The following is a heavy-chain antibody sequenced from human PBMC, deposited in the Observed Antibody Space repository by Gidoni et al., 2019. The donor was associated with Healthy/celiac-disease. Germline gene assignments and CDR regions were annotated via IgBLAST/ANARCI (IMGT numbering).Heavy chain of an antibody. CDR2: INHSGIT. CDR3: ARGRGYSSGWYWFDP. Sequence: QVQLQQCGAGRLKPAEPLSLTCAIDAGSGSGYYWSWIRKPPGKGLEWMGEINHSGITNDNPSITCCVTILVDTSTNPFSLTLSSVTAADTAVYYCARGRGYSSGWYWFDPWGQGTLVTVSS. J-gene: IGHJ5*02. D-gene: IGHD6-19*01. CDR1: AGSGSGYY. V-gene: IGHV4-34*01.